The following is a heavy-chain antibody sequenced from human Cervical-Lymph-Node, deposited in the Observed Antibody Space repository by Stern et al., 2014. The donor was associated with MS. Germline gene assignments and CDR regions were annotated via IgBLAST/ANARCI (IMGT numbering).Heavy chain of an antibody. CDR2: IYNSGST. CDR3: ARTVSHNWFDP. J-gene: IGHJ5*01. Sequence: QVQLQESGPGLVKSSETLSLTCTVSGGSIRYYHWSWLRQSPEKGLEWIGYIYNSGSTNYNPSLKSRVTISADTSQNQFSLELRSVTAADTAVYYCARTVSHNWFDPWGQGTLVTVSS. V-gene: IGHV4-59*01. D-gene: IGHD4-17*01. CDR1: GGSIRYYH.